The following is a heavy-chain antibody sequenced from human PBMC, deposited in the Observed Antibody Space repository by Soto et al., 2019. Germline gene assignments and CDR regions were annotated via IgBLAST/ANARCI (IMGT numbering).Heavy chain of an antibody. CDR1: GGTFRNYP. CDR3: ARCHLVVLNYFES. V-gene: IGHV1-69*02. J-gene: IGHJ4*02. D-gene: IGHD3-3*02. CDR2: IFPLTDIP. Sequence: QDQLVQSGTEVKKPGSSVKVSCKAAGGTFRNYPINWVRQAPGQGLEWMGSIFPLTDIPDYAQNFQARHTNSAETSLSRGYMELSSLTSDDTDMYFCARCHLVVLNYFESWGKGTLVTVAT.